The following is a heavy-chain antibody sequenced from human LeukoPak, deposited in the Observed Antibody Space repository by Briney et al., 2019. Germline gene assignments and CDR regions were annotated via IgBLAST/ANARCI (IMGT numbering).Heavy chain of an antibody. CDR2: INHSGST. CDR1: GGSISSYY. J-gene: IGHJ4*02. Sequence: SETLSLTCTVSGGSISSYYWSWIRQPPGKGLEWIGEINHSGSTNYNPSLKSRVTISVATSKNQFSLKLSSVTAADTAVYYCASLHAIAAAGTGYWGQGTLVTVSS. CDR3: ASLHAIAAAGTGY. V-gene: IGHV4-34*01. D-gene: IGHD6-13*01.